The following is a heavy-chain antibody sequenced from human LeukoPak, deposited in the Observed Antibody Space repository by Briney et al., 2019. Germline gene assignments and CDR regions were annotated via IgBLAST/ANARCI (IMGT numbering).Heavy chain of an antibody. V-gene: IGHV3-33*01. CDR1: GFTFSNYG. Sequence: GGSLRLSCAASGFTFSNYGMHWVRQAPGKGLEWVALIWYDGSNKYYTDSVRGRFTISRENTQNTLYLQMNSLRVEDTALYYCAREGPRGNSQFDYWGQGTLVTVSS. D-gene: IGHD2/OR15-2a*01. CDR3: AREGPRGNSQFDY. J-gene: IGHJ4*02. CDR2: IWYDGSNK.